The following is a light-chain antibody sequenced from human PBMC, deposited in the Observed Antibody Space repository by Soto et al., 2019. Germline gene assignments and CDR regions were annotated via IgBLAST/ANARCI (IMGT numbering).Light chain of an antibody. Sequence: DIQMTQSPSSLSASVGDRVTITCRTSHNFSSYLNWYQQKPGKAPKLLIYAASSLESGVPSRFSGSGSGTDFTLTISSLQPEDFATYYCQQSYSTPWTFGQGTKVEIK. J-gene: IGKJ1*01. CDR3: QQSYSTPWT. CDR1: HNFSSY. V-gene: IGKV1-39*01. CDR2: AAS.